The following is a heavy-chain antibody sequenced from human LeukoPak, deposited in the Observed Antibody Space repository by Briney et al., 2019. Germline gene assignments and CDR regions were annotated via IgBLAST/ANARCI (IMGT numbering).Heavy chain of an antibody. D-gene: IGHD3-10*01. CDR3: ARLLRGKWFIWVNWFDP. J-gene: IGHJ5*02. Sequence: PSETLSLTCTVSGGSISSSSYYWGWIRQPPGKGLEWIGSIYYSGSTYYNPSLKSRVTISVDTSKNQFSLKLSSVTAADTAVYYCARLLRGKWFIWVNWFDPWGQGTLVTVSS. CDR2: IYYSGST. CDR1: GGSISSSSYY. V-gene: IGHV4-39*01.